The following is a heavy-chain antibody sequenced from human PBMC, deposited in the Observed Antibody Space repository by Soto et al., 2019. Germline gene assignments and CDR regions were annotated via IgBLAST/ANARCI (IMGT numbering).Heavy chain of an antibody. CDR2: ISGSGGST. J-gene: IGHJ6*02. CDR3: AKDNGSGSYYDYYYYYGMDV. D-gene: IGHD1-26*01. V-gene: IGHV3-23*01. CDR1: GFTFSSYA. Sequence: ESGGGLVQPGGSLRLSCAASGFTFSSYAMSWVRQAPGKGLEWVSAISGSGGSTYYADSVKGRFTISRDNSKNTLYLQMNSLRAEDTAVYYCAKDNGSGSYYDYYYYYGMDVWGQGTTVTVSS.